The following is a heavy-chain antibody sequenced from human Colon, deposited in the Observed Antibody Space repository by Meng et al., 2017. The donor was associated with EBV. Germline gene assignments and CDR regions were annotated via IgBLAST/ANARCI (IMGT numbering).Heavy chain of an antibody. CDR1: GASITVENDW. V-gene: IGHV4-4*02. Sequence: QLQEPCPGVGRPSGTLSLTCACSGASITVENDWWSWVRQPPGKALEWLGEVYHDGSTNYSPSVQSRVTISMDKSKNQFSLKLTSVNAADTAVYYCAREDDYGDYVAYWGQGIPVTVSS. CDR2: VYHDGST. D-gene: IGHD4-17*01. CDR3: AREDDYGDYVAY. J-gene: IGHJ4*02.